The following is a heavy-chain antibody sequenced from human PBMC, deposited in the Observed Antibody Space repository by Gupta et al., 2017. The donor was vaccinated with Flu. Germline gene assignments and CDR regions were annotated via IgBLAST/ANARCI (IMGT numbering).Heavy chain of an antibody. J-gene: IGHJ5*02. CDR2: IYYRGHT. D-gene: IGHD2-15*01. CDR3: ARLNLGVEGARSMSFDP. Sequence: QLQLQESGPGLVRPSEPLSLTCSVSGGAISSRNYYWGWIRPPPGKGLEWIGSIYYRGHTSYNPSLKSRVTMSIDMSKNHFSLKLSSVTAADTAVFYCARLNLGVEGARSMSFDPWGQGTLVTVSP. V-gene: IGHV4-39*02. CDR1: GGAISSRNYY.